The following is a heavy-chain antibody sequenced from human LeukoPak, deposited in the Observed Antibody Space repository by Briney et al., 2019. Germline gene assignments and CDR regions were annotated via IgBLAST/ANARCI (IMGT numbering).Heavy chain of an antibody. J-gene: IGHJ4*02. V-gene: IGHV3-48*02. Sequence: GGSLRLSCAASGFTFSTYSMNWVRQSPGKGLECVSYISSSTSSIYYADSVKGRFTLSRDNSKNTLFLEMSILREEDTAVYYCAKGSYSGNKGHFDYWGQGTLVTVSS. CDR1: GFTFSTYS. D-gene: IGHD1-26*01. CDR2: ISSSTSSI. CDR3: AKGSYSGNKGHFDY.